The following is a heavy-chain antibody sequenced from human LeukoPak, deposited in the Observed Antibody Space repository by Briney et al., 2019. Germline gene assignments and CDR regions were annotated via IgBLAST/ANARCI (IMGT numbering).Heavy chain of an antibody. D-gene: IGHD6-13*01. CDR2: IRSKSHGGTA. J-gene: IGHJ4*02. Sequence: SLKISCTASGLILGDYAMSWVGQAPGNGLEFVGFIRSKSHGGTAEYAAPVKGSFTISRDDSKSIAYLQKNSLNTGVTPLYYCTRSVAAAGNRYFDYWGQGTLVTVSS. CDR3: TRSVAAAGNRYFDY. CDR1: GLILGDYA. V-gene: IGHV3-49*04.